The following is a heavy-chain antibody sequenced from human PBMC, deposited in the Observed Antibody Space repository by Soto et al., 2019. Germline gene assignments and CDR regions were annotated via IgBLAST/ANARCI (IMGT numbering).Heavy chain of an antibody. CDR2: ISAYNGNT. V-gene: IGHV1-18*01. J-gene: IGHJ4*02. CDR3: ARDLHDSSGYWEDNFDY. D-gene: IGHD3-22*01. CDR1: GYAFTSYG. Sequence: GASVKVSCKASGYAFTSYGISWVRQAPGQGLEWMGWISAYNGNTNYAQKLQGRVTMTTDTSTSTAYMELRSLRSDDTAVYYCARDLHDSSGYWEDNFDYWGQGTLVTVSS.